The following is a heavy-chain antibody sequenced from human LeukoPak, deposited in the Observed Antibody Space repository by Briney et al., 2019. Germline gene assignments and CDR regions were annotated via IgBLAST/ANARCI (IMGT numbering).Heavy chain of an antibody. CDR1: GYTFTVYY. D-gene: IGHD6-19*01. J-gene: IGHJ5*02. V-gene: IGHV1-2*02. Sequence: GASVKVSCKAPGYTFTVYYIHWVRQAPGQGLEYMGWINPNSGGTNYAQKFQGRVTMTRDTSISTAYMEVSRLTSDDTAVYYCALYSSGLFDPWGQGTLVTVSS. CDR3: ALYSSGLFDP. CDR2: INPNSGGT.